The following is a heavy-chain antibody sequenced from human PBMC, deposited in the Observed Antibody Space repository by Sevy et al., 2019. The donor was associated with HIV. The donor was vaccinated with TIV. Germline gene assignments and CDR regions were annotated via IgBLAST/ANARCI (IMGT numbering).Heavy chain of an antibody. CDR1: GFSFSSYA. CDR2: ISHDAVVK. V-gene: IGHV3-30*04. J-gene: IGHJ1*01. CDR3: ATLRGGLYGSGYFQN. D-gene: IGHD3-10*01. Sequence: GGSLRLSCATSGFSFSSYAMHWVLQATGKGLETVAVISHDAVVKFYADSVKGRFTISRDNSKNTLYLQMNSLRAEDTAVYYCATLRGGLYGSGYFQNWGQGTQVTVSS.